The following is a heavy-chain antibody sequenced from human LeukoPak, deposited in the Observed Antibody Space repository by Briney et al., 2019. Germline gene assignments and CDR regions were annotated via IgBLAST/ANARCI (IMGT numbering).Heavy chain of an antibody. CDR2: ISPSGDGT. CDR1: GFSFSRYA. Sequence: GGSLRLSCEVSGFSFSRYAMGWVRQAPGKGLEWVSGISPSGDGTYFADSVKGRFSIFRDNSKNNVYLQMNNVRAEDTAEYYCAKSKDIFAIYFFDLWGQGSLVTVSS. V-gene: IGHV3-23*01. J-gene: IGHJ4*02. D-gene: IGHD3-3*02. CDR3: AKSKDIFAIYFFDL.